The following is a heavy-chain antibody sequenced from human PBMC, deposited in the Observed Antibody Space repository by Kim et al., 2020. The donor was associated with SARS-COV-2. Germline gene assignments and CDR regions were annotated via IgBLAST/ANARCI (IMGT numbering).Heavy chain of an antibody. V-gene: IGHV1-24*01. CDR3: ATVITDNWNYGGGPGFDY. J-gene: IGHJ4*02. CDR1: GYTLTELS. D-gene: IGHD1-7*01. Sequence: ASVKVSCKVSGYTLTELSMHWVRQAPGKGLEWMGGFDPEDGETIYAQKFQGRVTMTEDTSTDTAYMELSSLRSEDTAVYYCATVITDNWNYGGGPGFDYWGQGTLVTVSS. CDR2: FDPEDGET.